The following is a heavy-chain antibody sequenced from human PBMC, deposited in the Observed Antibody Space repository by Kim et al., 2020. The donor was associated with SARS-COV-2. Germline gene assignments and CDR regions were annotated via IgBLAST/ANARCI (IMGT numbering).Heavy chain of an antibody. Sequence: GESLKISCKGSGYSFTSYWIGWVRQMPGKGLEWMGIIYPGDSDTRYSPSFQGQVTISADKSISTAYLQWSSLKASDTAMYYCARQSYMIGFRELSPYYNYGMDVWVQGSTVTVSS. CDR1: GYSFTSYW. CDR2: IYPGDSDT. V-gene: IGHV5-51*01. D-gene: IGHD3-10*01. CDR3: ARQSYMIGFRELSPYYNYGMDV. J-gene: IGHJ6*02.